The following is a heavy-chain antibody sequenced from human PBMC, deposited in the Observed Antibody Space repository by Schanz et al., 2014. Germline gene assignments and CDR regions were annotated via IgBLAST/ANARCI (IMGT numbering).Heavy chain of an antibody. J-gene: IGHJ4*02. CDR3: TRDTDYHFDY. CDR2: IKQDESER. Sequence: VQLVESGGGVVQPGGSLRLSCAASGFTFSSYGMHWVRQAPGKGLEWVANIKQDESERSYVDSVKGRFTISRDNARNTLYLQMNSLRAEDTAVYYCTRDTDYHFDYWGQGTLVTVSS. D-gene: IGHD4-17*01. V-gene: IGHV3-7*01. CDR1: GFTFSSYG.